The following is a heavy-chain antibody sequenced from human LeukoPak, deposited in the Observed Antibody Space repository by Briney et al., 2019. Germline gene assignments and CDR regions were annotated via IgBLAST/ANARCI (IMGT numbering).Heavy chain of an antibody. J-gene: IGHJ6*03. CDR1: GFTFSSYS. D-gene: IGHD5-18*01. CDR2: IKPDGRDT. Sequence: GGSLRLSCAASGFTFSSYSMSWVRQAPGKGLEWVATIKPDGRDTYYVDSVKGRFTISRDNAKNSLYLQMNSLRAEDTAVYYCARKIQLHMDVWGKGTTVTVSS. V-gene: IGHV3-7*03. CDR3: ARKIQLHMDV.